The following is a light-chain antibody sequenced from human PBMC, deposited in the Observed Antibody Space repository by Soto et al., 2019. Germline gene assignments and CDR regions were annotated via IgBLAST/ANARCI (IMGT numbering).Light chain of an antibody. J-gene: IGKJ1*01. CDR1: QRVSSRY. CDR3: QQDHNSPPT. V-gene: IGKV3-20*01. CDR2: GAS. Sequence: EIVLTQSPGTLSLTPGERATLSCRASQRVSSRYLAWYQRNPGQAPRLLIYGASSRATGIPDRISGGGSGTDFTLTISRLEPEDFAVYCWQQDHNSPPTFGQGTKVDIK.